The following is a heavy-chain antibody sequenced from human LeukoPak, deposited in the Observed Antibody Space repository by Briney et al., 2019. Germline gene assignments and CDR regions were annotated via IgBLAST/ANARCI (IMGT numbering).Heavy chain of an antibody. CDR2: IYYSGST. CDR3: ARHKRTTAAAGTVAFDI. J-gene: IGHJ3*02. Sequence: PSETLSLTCAVYGGSFSGYYWSWIRQPPGKGLEWIGYIYYSGSTNYNPSLKSRVTISVDTSKNQFSLKLSSVTAADTAVYYCARHKRTTAAAGTVAFDIWGQGTMVTVSS. CDR1: GGSFSGYY. D-gene: IGHD6-13*01. V-gene: IGHV4-59*08.